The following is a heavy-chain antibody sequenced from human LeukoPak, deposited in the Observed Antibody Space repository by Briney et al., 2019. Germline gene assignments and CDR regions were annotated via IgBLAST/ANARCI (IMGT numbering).Heavy chain of an antibody. V-gene: IGHV4-59*01. J-gene: IGHJ6*03. CDR3: ARTTEGGYTYDYFYYYYMDV. D-gene: IGHD5-18*01. CDR2: IYYSGST. Sequence: SETLSLTCTVSGGSISNKYWSWIRQPPGKGLEWIGYIYYSGSTNYNPSLKSRVTISVDTSKNQFSLKLSSVTAADTAVYYCARTTEGGYTYDYFYYYYMDVWGKGTTVTISS. CDR1: GGSISNKY.